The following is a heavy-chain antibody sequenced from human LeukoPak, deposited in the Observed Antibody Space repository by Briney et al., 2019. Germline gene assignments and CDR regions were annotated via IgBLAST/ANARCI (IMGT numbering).Heavy chain of an antibody. V-gene: IGHV4-34*01. CDR1: GGSFSDYY. Sequence: SEALSLTCADYGGSFSDYYWSCIRQPPGEGLEWVGEINHSGSTNYNTSLKSRAAISVHTSKKRFYRNLRSVAAAATAGYYCARMKDFETSSYYLGYWGQGTLVTASS. D-gene: IGHD6-19*01. J-gene: IGHJ4*02. CDR2: INHSGST. CDR3: ARMKDFETSSYYLGY.